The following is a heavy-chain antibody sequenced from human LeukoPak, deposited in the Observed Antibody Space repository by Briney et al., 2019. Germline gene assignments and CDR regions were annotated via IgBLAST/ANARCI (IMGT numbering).Heavy chain of an antibody. CDR1: GGSISSYY. J-gene: IGHJ4*02. Sequence: PSETLSLTCTVSGGSISSYYWSWIRQPPGKGLEWIGYIYYSGSTNYNPSLKSRVTISVDTSKNQFSLKLSSVTAADTAVYYCARGRVGNYDFWSGYMALDYWGQGTLVTVSS. CDR3: ARGRVGNYDFWSGYMALDY. D-gene: IGHD3-3*01. V-gene: IGHV4-59*01. CDR2: IYYSGST.